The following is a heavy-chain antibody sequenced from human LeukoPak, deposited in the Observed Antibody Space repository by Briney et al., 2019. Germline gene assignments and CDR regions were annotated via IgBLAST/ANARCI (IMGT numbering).Heavy chain of an antibody. J-gene: IGHJ5*02. CDR1: GDSISSYY. V-gene: IGHV4-59*01. CDR3: AASGTYSNWFGP. CDR2: IYDSGST. Sequence: SETLSLTCTVSGDSISSYYWNWIRQSPGKGLEWIGYIYDSGSTNYNPSLKSRVTISVDTSKHQFSLNLRSATAADTAVYYCAASGTYSNWFGPWGQGTLVIVSS. D-gene: IGHD1-26*01.